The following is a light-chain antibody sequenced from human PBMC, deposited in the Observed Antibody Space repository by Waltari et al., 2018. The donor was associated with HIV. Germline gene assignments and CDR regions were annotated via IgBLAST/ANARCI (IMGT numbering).Light chain of an antibody. CDR2: RNN. CDR3: AAWDNSLSAPV. V-gene: IGLV1-47*01. Sequence: QSVLTQPPSASGTPGQRVTISCSGSSSNIGSNYVYWYQQLPGTAPKLLIYRNNQRPSGVPDRCSGSKSGTSASLAISGLRSEDEADYYWAAWDNSLSAPVFGGGTKLTVL. CDR1: SSNIGSNY. J-gene: IGLJ3*02.